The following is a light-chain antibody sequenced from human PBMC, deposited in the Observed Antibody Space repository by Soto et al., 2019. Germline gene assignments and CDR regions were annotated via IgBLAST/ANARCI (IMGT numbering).Light chain of an antibody. CDR1: QHIASW. J-gene: IGKJ5*01. CDR3: QQANSFPLT. V-gene: IGKV1-12*01. Sequence: DIQMTQSPSFVSASIGDSVSITCRASQHIASWLVWYQQKPGKAPQLLIYAASSLHTGVPSRFSASGSGTDFTLTISSLQPEDFATYFCQQANSFPLTFGQGTRLEIK. CDR2: AAS.